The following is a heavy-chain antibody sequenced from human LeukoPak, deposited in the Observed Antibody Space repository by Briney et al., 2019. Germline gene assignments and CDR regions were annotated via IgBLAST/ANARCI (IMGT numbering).Heavy chain of an antibody. V-gene: IGHV3-23*01. CDR3: AKDLSYSSGASAH. CDR1: GFTFSAFA. Sequence: GGSLRLSCAASGFTFSAFAMTWVRQAPGKGLEWVSTITDDGDNTYSADSVKGRITFSRRNPENTLSRQLRSLIAEDPAVYSSAKDLSYSSGASAHWGQGTLVTVSS. D-gene: IGHD6-19*01. J-gene: IGHJ4*02. CDR2: ITDDGDNT.